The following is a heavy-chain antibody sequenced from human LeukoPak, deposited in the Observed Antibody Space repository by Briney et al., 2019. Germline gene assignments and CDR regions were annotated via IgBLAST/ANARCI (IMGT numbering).Heavy chain of an antibody. CDR2: INHSGST. V-gene: IGHV4-34*01. J-gene: IGHJ4*02. Sequence: SETLSLTCAVYGGSFSGYYWSWIRQPPGKGLEWIGEINHSGSTNYNPSLKSRVTISVDTSKHQFSLKLRSVSAADTAVYYCGRAPYASGSYSFWGQGTLVTVSS. CDR1: GGSFSGYY. CDR3: GRAPYASGSYSF. D-gene: IGHD3-10*01.